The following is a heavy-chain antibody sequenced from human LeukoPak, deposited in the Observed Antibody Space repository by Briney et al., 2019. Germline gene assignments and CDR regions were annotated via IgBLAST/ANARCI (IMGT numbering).Heavy chain of an antibody. CDR1: GYTFTGYY. CDR3: ARGPPNWGFDF. CDR2: MSPNSGDT. J-gene: IGHJ4*02. D-gene: IGHD7-27*01. V-gene: IGHV1-8*02. Sequence: ASVKVSCKASGYTFTGYYMHWVRHATGQGLEWMGWMSPNSGDTGYAQKFQGRVTMTGDTSISTAYMELTSLRSEDTAIYYCARGPPNWGFDFWGQGALVTVSS.